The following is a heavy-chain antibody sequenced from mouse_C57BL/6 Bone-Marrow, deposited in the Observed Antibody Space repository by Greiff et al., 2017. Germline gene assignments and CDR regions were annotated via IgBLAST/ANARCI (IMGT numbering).Heavy chain of an antibody. Sequence: VQLQQPGAELVKPGASVKLSCKASGYTFTSSWMHWVKQRPGRGLGWIGRIDPNSGGTRYNEKFKSKATLTVDKPSSTAYMQLSSLTSEDSAVYYCARSDWDVGAMDYWGQGTSVTVSS. D-gene: IGHD4-1*01. V-gene: IGHV1-72*01. CDR1: GYTFTSSW. CDR2: IDPNSGGT. J-gene: IGHJ4*01. CDR3: ARSDWDVGAMDY.